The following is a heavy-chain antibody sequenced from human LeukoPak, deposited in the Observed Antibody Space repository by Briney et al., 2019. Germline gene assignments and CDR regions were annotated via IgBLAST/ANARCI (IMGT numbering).Heavy chain of an antibody. Sequence: ASVKVSCKASGYTFTSYGISWVRQAPGQGLEWMGWISAYNGNTNYAQKFQGRVTITADESTSTAYMELSSLRSEDTAVYYCARYSSSWTYYYYYGMDVWGQGTTVTVSS. D-gene: IGHD6-13*01. J-gene: IGHJ6*02. CDR3: ARYSSSWTYYYYYGMDV. CDR1: GYTFTSYG. V-gene: IGHV1-18*01. CDR2: ISAYNGNT.